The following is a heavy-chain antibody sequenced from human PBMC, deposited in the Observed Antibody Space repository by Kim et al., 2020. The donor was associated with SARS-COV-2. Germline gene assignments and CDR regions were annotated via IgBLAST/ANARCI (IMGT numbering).Heavy chain of an antibody. J-gene: IGHJ3*02. CDR3: ARETMYTSAWFDTVDM. Sequence: SVKGRFTISRDNAKNSVYLQMNSLTAGDTALYYCARETMYTSAWFDTVDMWGQGTRVTVSS. D-gene: IGHD6-19*01. V-gene: IGHV3-13*01.